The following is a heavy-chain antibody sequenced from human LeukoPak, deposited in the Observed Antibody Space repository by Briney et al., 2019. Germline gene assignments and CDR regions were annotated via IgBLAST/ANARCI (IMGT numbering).Heavy chain of an antibody. V-gene: IGHV4-34*01. CDR2: IYYSGST. CDR3: ARRRSGYFYYFDY. CDR1: GGSFSGYY. J-gene: IGHJ4*02. D-gene: IGHD3-3*01. Sequence: SETLSLTCAVYGGSFSGYYWSWIRQPPGKGLEWIGSIYYSGSTYYNPSLKSRVTISVGTSKNQFSLKLSSVTAADTAVYYCARRRSGYFYYFDYWGQGTLVTVSS.